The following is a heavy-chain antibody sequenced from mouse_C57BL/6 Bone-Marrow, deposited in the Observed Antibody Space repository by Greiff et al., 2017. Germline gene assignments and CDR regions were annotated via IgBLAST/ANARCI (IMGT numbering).Heavy chain of an antibody. CDR2: IWGGGST. J-gene: IGHJ4*01. CDR1: GFSLTSYG. Sequence: VKLVESGPGLVAPSQSLSITCTVSGFSLTSYGVDWVRQPPGKGLEWLGVIWGGGSTNYNSALMSRLSISQDNSKSQVFLKMNSLQTDDTSMYYCWIRRDAMDYWGQGTSVTVSS. V-gene: IGHV2-9*01. CDR3: WIRRDAMDY. D-gene: IGHD2-2*01.